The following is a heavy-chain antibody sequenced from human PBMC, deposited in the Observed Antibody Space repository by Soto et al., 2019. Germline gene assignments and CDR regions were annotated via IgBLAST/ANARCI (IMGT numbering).Heavy chain of an antibody. D-gene: IGHD2-21*01. J-gene: IGHJ3*02. V-gene: IGHV1-3*01. Sequence: QVQLVQSGAEVKKPGASVKVSCKASGYTFTSYAMHWVRQAPGQRLEWMGWINAGNGNTKYSQKFQGRVTITRDTSASTAYMQLISLRSKDTAVYYCARVNLADCGGNCYLRLGAHFDIWGQGTMVTVSS. CDR3: ARVNLADCGGNCYLRLGAHFDI. CDR1: GYTFTSYA. CDR2: INAGNGNT.